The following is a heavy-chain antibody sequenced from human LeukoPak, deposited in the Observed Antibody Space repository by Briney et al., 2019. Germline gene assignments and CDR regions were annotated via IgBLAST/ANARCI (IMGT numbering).Heavy chain of an antibody. CDR1: GGSISSGGYS. CDR2: INHSGRT. J-gene: IGHJ4*02. CDR3: AIEAIVGAPRGDY. D-gene: IGHD1-26*01. V-gene: IGHV4-30-2*01. Sequence: SQTLSLTCAVSGGSISSGGYSWSWIRQPPGKGLEWIGYINHSGRTHYNPSLKSRVTISIDTSKNQFSLKLSSVTAADTAVYYCAIEAIVGAPRGDYWGQGTPVTVSS.